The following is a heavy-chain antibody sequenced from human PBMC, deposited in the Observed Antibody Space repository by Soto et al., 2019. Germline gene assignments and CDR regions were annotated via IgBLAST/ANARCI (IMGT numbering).Heavy chain of an antibody. V-gene: IGHV5-51*01. CDR1: GYSFTNYW. Sequence: GESLKISCKGSGYSFTNYWIGWVRQMPGKGLEWMGIIYPGDSETRYSPSLQGQVTISADKSISTAYLQWNSLQASDTALYYCARTTCYRGCMENWFDTWGQGTLVTVSS. J-gene: IGHJ5*02. D-gene: IGHD2-2*01. CDR3: ARTTCYRGCMENWFDT. CDR2: IYPGDSET.